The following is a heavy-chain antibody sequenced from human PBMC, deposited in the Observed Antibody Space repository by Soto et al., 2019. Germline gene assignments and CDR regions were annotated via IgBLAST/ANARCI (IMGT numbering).Heavy chain of an antibody. V-gene: IGHV4-31*03. Sequence: QVQLQESGPGLVKSSQTLSLTCTVSGGSISSGGNYWSWIRQHPGKGLEWIGYIYHSGSTYYNPSLKSRVTISVDTSKNQFSLKLNSVTAADTAVYYCARARMGRGVIYYYGMDGWGQGTMVTVSS. J-gene: IGHJ6*02. CDR3: ARARMGRGVIYYYGMDG. CDR2: IYHSGST. CDR1: GGSISSGGNY. D-gene: IGHD3-10*01.